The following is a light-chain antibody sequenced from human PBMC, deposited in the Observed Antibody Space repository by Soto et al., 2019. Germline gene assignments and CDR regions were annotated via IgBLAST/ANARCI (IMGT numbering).Light chain of an antibody. CDR3: NSYTTSSTLV. CDR2: DVT. CDR1: SSDVGGYTY. J-gene: IGLJ3*02. V-gene: IGLV2-14*01. Sequence: QSALTQPASVSGSPGQSITISCTGSSSDVGGYTYVSWYQQHPGKAPKLMIYDVTNRPSGVSSRSSGSKSGNTASLTISGLQAEDEADYYCNSYTTSSTLVFGGGTKLTVL.